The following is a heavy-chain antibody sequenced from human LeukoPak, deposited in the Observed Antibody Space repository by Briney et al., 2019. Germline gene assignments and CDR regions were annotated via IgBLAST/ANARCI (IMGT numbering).Heavy chain of an antibody. J-gene: IGHJ4*02. CDR2: ISGSGGST. D-gene: IGHD2-2*02. Sequence: QAGGSLRLSCAASGFIFRGYAMNWVRQAPGKGLEWVSAISGSGGSTYYADSVKGRFTISRDNSKNTLYLQMNSLRAEDTAVYYCAKAGSEVVPAAIPGYCVYWGQGTLVTVSS. V-gene: IGHV3-23*01. CDR3: AKAGSEVVPAAIPGYCVY. CDR1: GFIFRGYA.